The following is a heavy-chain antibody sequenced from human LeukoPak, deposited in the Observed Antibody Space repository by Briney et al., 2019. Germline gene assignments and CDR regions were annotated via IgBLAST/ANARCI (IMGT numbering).Heavy chain of an antibody. V-gene: IGHV3-23*01. J-gene: IGHJ4*02. CDR2: ISGSAART. Sequence: PGGSLRLSCAASGFTFSNYAMSWVRQAPGKGLEWVSAISGSAARTFYADSVKGRFTISRDNSKNTLSLQMNSLRAEDTAVYYCAKRGPGSPESGKYYFDYWGQGTLVTVSS. D-gene: IGHD3-10*01. CDR1: GFTFSNYA. CDR3: AKRGPGSPESGKYYFDY.